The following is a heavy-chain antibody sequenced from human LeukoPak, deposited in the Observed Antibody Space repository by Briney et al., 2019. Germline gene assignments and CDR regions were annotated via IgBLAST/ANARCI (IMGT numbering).Heavy chain of an antibody. Sequence: SETLSLTCTVSGGSISPYYWSWIRQVPGKGLEWIAWIYYTGTTKYNPSLKSRVTISVDTSKNQFSLKLSSVTAADTAVYYCARGSGQWLVRGDYYYGMDVWGQGTTVTVSS. J-gene: IGHJ6*02. CDR1: GGSISPYY. D-gene: IGHD6-19*01. CDR3: ARGSGQWLVRGDYYYGMDV. V-gene: IGHV4-59*12. CDR2: IYYTGTT.